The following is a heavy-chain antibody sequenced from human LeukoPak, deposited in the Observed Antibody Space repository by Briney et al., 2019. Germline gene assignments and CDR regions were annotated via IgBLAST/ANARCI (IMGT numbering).Heavy chain of an antibody. Sequence: AGSLRLPCAASGFTVSNNYISGVRQAPGQGLEWVSVIYSGGSTKYADSVQARFTISRDNSKNTLYLHMNSVRADDTAGFLFARATLDNWGQGTLVTVSS. CDR1: GFTVSNNY. CDR2: IYSGGST. CDR3: ARATLDN. J-gene: IGHJ4*02. V-gene: IGHV3-53*01.